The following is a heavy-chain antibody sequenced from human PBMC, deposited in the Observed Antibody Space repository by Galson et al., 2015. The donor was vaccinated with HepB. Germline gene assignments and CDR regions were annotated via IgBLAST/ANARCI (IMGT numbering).Heavy chain of an antibody. CDR2: IWYDGSNK. Sequence: SLRLSCAASGFTFSSYGMHWVRQAPGKGLEWVAVIWYDGSNKYYADSVKGRFTISRDNSKNTLYLQMNSLRAEDTAVYYCARDSPGWFGELSGPDYWGQGTLVTVSS. CDR3: ARDSPGWFGELSGPDY. CDR1: GFTFSSYG. D-gene: IGHD3-10*01. V-gene: IGHV3-33*01. J-gene: IGHJ4*02.